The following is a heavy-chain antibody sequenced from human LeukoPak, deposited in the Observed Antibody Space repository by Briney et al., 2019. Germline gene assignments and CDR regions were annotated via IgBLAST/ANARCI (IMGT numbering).Heavy chain of an antibody. V-gene: IGHV3-7*03. CDR1: GFTFSSYW. J-gene: IGHJ6*02. CDR2: INHNGNVN. D-gene: IGHD3-10*01. Sequence: GGSLRLSCAASGFTFSSYWMNWARQAPGKGLEWVASINHNGNVNYYVDSVKGRFTISRDNAKNSLYLQMSNLRAEDTAVYFCARVGPLWFGELFTPLPYYYYYGMDVWGQGTTVTVSS. CDR3: ARVGPLWFGELFTPLPYYYYYGMDV.